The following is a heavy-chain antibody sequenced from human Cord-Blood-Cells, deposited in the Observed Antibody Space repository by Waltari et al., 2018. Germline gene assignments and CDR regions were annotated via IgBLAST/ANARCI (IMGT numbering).Heavy chain of an antibody. V-gene: IGHV4-30-2*01. CDR2: IYHSGST. Sequence: QLQLQESGSGLVKPSQTLSLTCAVSDGSISSGGYSWSWIRQPPGKGLEWIGYIYHSGSTYYNPSLKSRVTISVDRSKNQFSLKLSSVTAADTAVYYCARDDIVATMPTHWGQGTLVTVSS. D-gene: IGHD5-12*01. CDR1: DGSISSGGYS. CDR3: ARDDIVATMPTH. J-gene: IGHJ4*02.